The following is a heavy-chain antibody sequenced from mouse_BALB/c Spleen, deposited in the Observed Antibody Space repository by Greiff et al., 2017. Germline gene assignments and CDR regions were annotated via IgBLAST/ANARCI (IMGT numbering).Heavy chain of an antibody. CDR2: IDPETGGT. CDR1: GYTFTDYE. V-gene: IGHV1-15*01. CDR3: TTRHWYFDV. J-gene: IGHJ1*01. Sequence: QVQLQQSGAELVRPGASVTLSCKASGYTFTDYEMHWVKQTPVHGLEWIGAIDPETGGTAYNQKFKGKATLTADKSSSTAYMELRSLTSEDSAVYYCTTRHWYFDVWGAGTTVTVSS.